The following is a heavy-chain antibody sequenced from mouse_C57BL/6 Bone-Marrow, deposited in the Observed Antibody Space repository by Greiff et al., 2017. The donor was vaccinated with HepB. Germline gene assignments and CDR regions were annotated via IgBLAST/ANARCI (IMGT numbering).Heavy chain of an antibody. CDR1: GYTFTSYW. V-gene: IGHV1-50*01. CDR2: IDPSDSYI. Sequence: QVQLKQPGAEFVKPGASVKLSCKASGYTFTSYWMQWVKQRPGQGLEWIGEIDPSDSYINYNHKFKGKATLTVDTSSSTAYMQLSSLTSEDSAVYYSARRASLLSWFAYWGQGTLVTVSA. J-gene: IGHJ3*01. CDR3: ARRASLLSWFAY. D-gene: IGHD3-1*01.